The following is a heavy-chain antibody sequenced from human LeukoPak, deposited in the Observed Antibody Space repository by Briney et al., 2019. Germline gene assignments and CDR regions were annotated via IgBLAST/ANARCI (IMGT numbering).Heavy chain of an antibody. J-gene: IGHJ4*02. CDR3: AKRVPYSSSSVYFDY. V-gene: IGHV3-23*01. D-gene: IGHD6-6*01. CDR1: GFTFSSYG. CDR2: ISDSGSDT. Sequence: PGGSLRLSCAVSGFTFSSYGMSWVRQAPGKGLEWVSAISDSGSDTYYADSVKGRFTISKDNSKNTLYLRMNSLRAADTAVYYCAKRVPYSSSSVYFDYWGQGTLVTVSS.